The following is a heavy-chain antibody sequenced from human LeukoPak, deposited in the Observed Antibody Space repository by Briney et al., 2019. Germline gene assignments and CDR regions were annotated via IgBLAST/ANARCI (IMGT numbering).Heavy chain of an antibody. Sequence: GGSLRLSCAASGFTFSSYWMHWVRQAPGKGLVWVSRINSDGSSTSYADSVKGRFTISRDNSKNSLYLQMNSLRAEDTALYYCAKDITKKTYYDILTGYYPGLNYFDYWGQGTLVTVSS. CDR1: GFTFSSYW. CDR3: AKDITKKTYYDILTGYYPGLNYFDY. J-gene: IGHJ4*02. D-gene: IGHD3-9*01. CDR2: INSDGSST. V-gene: IGHV3-74*01.